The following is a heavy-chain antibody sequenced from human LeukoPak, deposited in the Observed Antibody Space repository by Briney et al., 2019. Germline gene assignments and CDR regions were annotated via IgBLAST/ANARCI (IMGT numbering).Heavy chain of an antibody. CDR3: AREVYCSGGSCYSAPYFDY. J-gene: IGHJ4*02. D-gene: IGHD2-15*01. CDR2: IKQDGSEK. CDR1: GFTFSSYL. Sequence: GGSLRLSCAASGFTFSSYLMSWVRQAPGKGLEWVANIKQDGSEKYYVDSVKGRFTISRDNAKNSLYLQMNSLRAEDTAVYYCAREVYCSGGSCYSAPYFDYWGQGTLVTVSS. V-gene: IGHV3-7*01.